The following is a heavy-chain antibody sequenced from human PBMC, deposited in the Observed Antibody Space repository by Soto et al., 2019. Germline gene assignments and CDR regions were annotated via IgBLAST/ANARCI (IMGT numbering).Heavy chain of an antibody. Sequence: PSETLSLTCTVSGGSISSSSYYWGWIRQPPGKGLEWIGSIYYSGSTYHNPSLKSRVTISVDTSKNQFSLKLSSVTAADTAVFYCLSSPPDYYGSPDWFDPWGQGTLVTVSS. J-gene: IGHJ5*02. CDR1: GGSISSSSYY. CDR3: LSSPPDYYGSPDWFDP. CDR2: IYYSGST. V-gene: IGHV4-39*07. D-gene: IGHD3-10*01.